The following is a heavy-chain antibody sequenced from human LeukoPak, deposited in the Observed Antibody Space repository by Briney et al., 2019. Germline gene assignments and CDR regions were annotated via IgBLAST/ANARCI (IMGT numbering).Heavy chain of an antibody. CDR3: AKPFYSYDDAFDI. V-gene: IGHV3-23*01. D-gene: IGHD5-18*01. CDR1: GFTFSSYA. Sequence: GGSLRLSCAASGFTFSSYAMSWVRQAPGKGLEWVSGISVSGDSTYFADSVKGRFTTSGDNSKNTLYLEMNSLRAEDTAVYYCAKPFYSYDDAFDIWGQGTLVTVSS. J-gene: IGHJ3*02. CDR2: ISVSGDST.